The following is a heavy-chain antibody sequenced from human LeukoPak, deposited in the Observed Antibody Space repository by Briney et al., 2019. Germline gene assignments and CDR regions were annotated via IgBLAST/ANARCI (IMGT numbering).Heavy chain of an antibody. CDR3: ARGKTLFGDFDY. D-gene: IGHD3-10*01. CDR1: DESFAVYY. Sequence: PSETLSLTCAVYDESFAVYYWSWIRQPPGKGLEWIGEIDQSGATTFNPSLRSRVTMSIDTSKKQISLQMTSVTAADTAVYYCARGKTLFGDFDYWGQGTLVTVSS. CDR2: IDQSGAT. J-gene: IGHJ4*02. V-gene: IGHV4-34*01.